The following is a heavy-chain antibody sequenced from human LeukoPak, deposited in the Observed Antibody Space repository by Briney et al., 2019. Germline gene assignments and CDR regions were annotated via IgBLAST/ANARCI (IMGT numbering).Heavy chain of an antibody. CDR3: ARHESGLYDYVWGSYPWYFDY. J-gene: IGHJ4*02. Sequence: SETLSLTCTVPRGSTSTYYWSSIRQPPGKGLERIGHIYYSGRPNYDPSLKSRVTISVDSSKNQFSLKMSSVTAADMAVYYCARHESGLYDYVWGSYPWYFDYWGQGTLVTVSS. D-gene: IGHD3-16*02. CDR1: RGSTSTYY. V-gene: IGHV4-59*08. CDR2: IYYSGRP.